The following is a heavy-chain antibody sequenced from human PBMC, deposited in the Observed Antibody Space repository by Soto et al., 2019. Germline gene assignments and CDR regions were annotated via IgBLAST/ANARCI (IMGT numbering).Heavy chain of an antibody. CDR2: ISRDGIGT. J-gene: IGHJ4*02. V-gene: IGHV3-74*03. D-gene: IGHD3-3*01. CDR1: GFTFTTYW. Sequence: PGGSLRLSCAASGFTFTTYWMHWVRQAPGKGLVWVSRISRDGIGTTYAESVNGRFTISRDNTKNTLYLQMNSLRVEDTAVYYCGPLGNFGVVMGHWGQGALVTVSS. CDR3: GPLGNFGVVMGH.